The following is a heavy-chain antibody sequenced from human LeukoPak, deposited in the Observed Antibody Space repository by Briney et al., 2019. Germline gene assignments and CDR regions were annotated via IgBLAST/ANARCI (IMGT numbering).Heavy chain of an antibody. J-gene: IGHJ4*02. CDR3: AKDPSDDYVWGSYRSDY. CDR2: ISGSGGST. CDR1: GFTFTSYA. V-gene: IGHV3-23*01. D-gene: IGHD3-16*02. Sequence: PGGSLRLSCAASGFTFTSYALSWVRQAPGKGLEWVSSISGSGGSTYYADSVKGRFTISRDNSKNTLYLQMNSLRAEDTAVYYCAKDPSDDYVWGSYRSDYWGQGTLVTVSS.